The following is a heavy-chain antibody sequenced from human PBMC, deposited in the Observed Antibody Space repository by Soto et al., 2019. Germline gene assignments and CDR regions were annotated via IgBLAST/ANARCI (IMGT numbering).Heavy chain of an antibody. V-gene: IGHV3-23*01. CDR1: GFTFSSYA. CDR3: AKDRLAGNFDF. J-gene: IGHJ4*02. CDR2: ISATGGST. Sequence: GGSLRLSCAASGFTFSSYAMNWVRQAPGKGLEWVATISATGGSTYYADSVKGRFTISRDNSKNTLYLQMNGLRVEDTAVYYCAKDRLAGNFDFWGQGTQVTVSS.